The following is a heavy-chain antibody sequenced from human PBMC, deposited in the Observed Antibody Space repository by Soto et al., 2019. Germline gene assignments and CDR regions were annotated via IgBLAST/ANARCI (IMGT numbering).Heavy chain of an antibody. J-gene: IGHJ6*02. D-gene: IGHD2-2*01. CDR1: GYTFTRYG. CDR2: ISAYNGNT. Sequence: GSSVKVSCKASGYTFTRYGISWVRQAPGQGLEWMGWISAYNGNTNYAQKLQGRVTMTTDTSTSTAYMELRSLRSDDTAVYYCARVIVVVPAAMGPLYYYGMDVWGQGTTVTVSS. CDR3: ARVIVVVPAAMGPLYYYGMDV. V-gene: IGHV1-18*01.